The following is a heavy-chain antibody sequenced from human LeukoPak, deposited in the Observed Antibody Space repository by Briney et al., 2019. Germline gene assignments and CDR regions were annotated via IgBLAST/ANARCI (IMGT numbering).Heavy chain of an antibody. J-gene: IGHJ6*03. D-gene: IGHD1-1*01. CDR1: GFTFSSFD. Sequence: GGSLRLSCAASGFTFSSFDMHWVRQPTGQGLEWVSTIGTASDTYYPGSVEGRFTLSRDDAKNSLYLQVNSLTAGDTAVYYCARGPPRGKYYYMDVWGKGTTVTVSS. CDR3: ARGPPRGKYYYMDV. V-gene: IGHV3-13*01. CDR2: IGTASDT.